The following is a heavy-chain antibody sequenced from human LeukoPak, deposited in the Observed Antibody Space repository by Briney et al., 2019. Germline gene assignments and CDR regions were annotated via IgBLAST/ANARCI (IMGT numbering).Heavy chain of an antibody. CDR2: MRVDGSDI. J-gene: IGHJ4*02. V-gene: IGHV3-7*01. CDR1: GFTFSNDF. Sequence: PGGSLRLSCEASGFTFSNDFMTWVRQAPGKGLEWVANMRVDGSDIHYVDSVKGRFTISRDNAKNSLYLQMNSLRAEDTAVYYCARNLGPSYYFDYWGQGTLVTVSS. D-gene: IGHD1-26*01. CDR3: ARNLGPSYYFDY.